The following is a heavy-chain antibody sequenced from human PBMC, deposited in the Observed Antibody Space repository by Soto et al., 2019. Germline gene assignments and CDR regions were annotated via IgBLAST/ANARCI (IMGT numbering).Heavy chain of an antibody. D-gene: IGHD3-22*01. V-gene: IGHV1-2*04. CDR2: INPNSGGT. Sequence: ASVKVSCKASGYTFTGYYMHWVRQAPGQGLEWMGWINPNSGGTNYAQKFQGWVTMTRDTSISTAYMELRSLRSDDTAVYYCARGAGHYYVSSGYYPELDSWGQGTLVTVS. CDR3: ARGAGHYYVSSGYYPELDS. CDR1: GYTFTGYY. J-gene: IGHJ4*02.